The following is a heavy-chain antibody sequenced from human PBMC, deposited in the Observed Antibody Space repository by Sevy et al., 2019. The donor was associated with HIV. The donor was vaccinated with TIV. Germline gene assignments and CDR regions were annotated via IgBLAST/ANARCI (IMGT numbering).Heavy chain of an antibody. J-gene: IGHJ4*02. V-gene: IGHV3-66*01. CDR2: IHSDDTT. D-gene: IGHD5-18*01. CDR3: ARGKSGYGYALNY. CDR1: GFTVNSNY. Sequence: GGSLRLSCAASGFTVNSNYMTWVRQAPGKGLEGVSVIHSDDTTYHADSVKDRLTISSDNFKNTLYLHMSSLRAEDTAVYYCARGKSGYGYALNYWGQGTLVTVSS.